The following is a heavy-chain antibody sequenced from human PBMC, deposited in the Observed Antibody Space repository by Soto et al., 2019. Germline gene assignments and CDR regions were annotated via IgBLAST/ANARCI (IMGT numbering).Heavy chain of an antibody. CDR3: ARGPMPVGANIH. CDR2: IKSKRDGGTT. Sequence: GGSLRLSCVASGFHFSSYWMSWVRQAPWKGLEWVGSIKSKRDGGTTDYAAPVKGRFTISRDDSKNTLYLQMNSLKTEYTAVYYCARGPMPVGANIHWGQGTLVTVSS. J-gene: IGHJ4*02. CDR1: GFHFSSYW. V-gene: IGHV3-15*01. D-gene: IGHD1-26*01.